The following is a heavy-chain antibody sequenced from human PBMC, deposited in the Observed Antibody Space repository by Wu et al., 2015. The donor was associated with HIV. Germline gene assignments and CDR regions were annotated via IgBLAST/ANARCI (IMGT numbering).Heavy chain of an antibody. J-gene: IGHJ4*02. CDR2: INPNSGGT. CDR1: GYTFTGYY. D-gene: IGHD3-22*01. CDR3: ARVYVGHYYDSQRDYFDY. V-gene: IGHV1-2*02. Sequence: QVQLVQSGAEVKKPGASVKVSCKASGYTFTGYYMHWVRQAPGQGLEWMGWINPNSGGTNYARKFQGRVTMTRDTSISTAYMELSRLRSDDTAVYYCARVYVGHYYDSQRDYFDYWGQGTLVTVSS.